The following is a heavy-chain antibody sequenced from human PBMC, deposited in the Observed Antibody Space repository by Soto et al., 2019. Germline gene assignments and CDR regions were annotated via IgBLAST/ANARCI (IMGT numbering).Heavy chain of an antibody. J-gene: IGHJ4*02. CDR2: ISSSGRSI. CDR1: GFTFSDYY. V-gene: IGHV3-11*01. D-gene: IGHD3-9*01. CDR3: ARDNYGILIGLFDY. Sequence: PGGSLRLSCAASGFTFSDYYMSWIRQAPGKGLEWVSHISSSGRSIYYADSVKGRFTVSRDNAKNSLYLQMNSLGAEDTAVYYCARDNYGILIGLFDYWGQGTLVTVPQ.